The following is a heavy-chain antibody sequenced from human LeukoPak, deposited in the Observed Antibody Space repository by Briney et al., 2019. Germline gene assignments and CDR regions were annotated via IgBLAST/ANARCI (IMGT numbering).Heavy chain of an antibody. CDR2: IDPVDGET. J-gene: IGHJ4*02. CDR3: ARDHEERGPYLDL. CDR1: GYPFSDYY. Sequence: ASVKISCKASGYPFSDYYIHWLQEAPGKGLEWMGRIDPVDGETTYAENFQGRVTLTADRSTDTIYMELNSLTFADRAVYYCARDHEERGPYLDLWGQGTQVIVSS. V-gene: IGHV1-69-2*01. D-gene: IGHD3-10*01.